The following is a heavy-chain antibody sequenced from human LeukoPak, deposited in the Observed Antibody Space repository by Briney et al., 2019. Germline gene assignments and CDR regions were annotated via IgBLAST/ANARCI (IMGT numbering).Heavy chain of an antibody. CDR2: INPNSGGT. V-gene: IGHV1-2*02. CDR1: GYTFTGYY. Sequence: ASVKVSCKASGYTFTGYYMHWVRQAPGQGLEWMGWINPNSGGTNYAQEFQGRVTMTRDTSISTAYMELSRLRSDDTAVYYCARDNFSTVVTVGNWFDPWGQGTLVTVSS. CDR3: ARDNFSTVVTVGNWFDP. D-gene: IGHD4-23*01. J-gene: IGHJ5*02.